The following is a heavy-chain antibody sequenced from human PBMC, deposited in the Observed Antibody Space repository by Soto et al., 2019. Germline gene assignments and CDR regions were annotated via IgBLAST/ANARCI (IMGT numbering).Heavy chain of an antibody. J-gene: IGHJ4*02. CDR1: GGSISSYY. D-gene: IGHD3-22*01. CDR3: ASSHDYYDSSGSIDY. CDR2: IYYSGST. Sequence: SETLSLTCTVSGGSISSYYWSWIRQPPGKGLEWIGYIYYSGSTNYNPSLKSRVTISVDTSKNQFSLKLSSVTAADTAVYYCASSHDYYDSSGSIDYWGQGTLVTVSS. V-gene: IGHV4-59*01.